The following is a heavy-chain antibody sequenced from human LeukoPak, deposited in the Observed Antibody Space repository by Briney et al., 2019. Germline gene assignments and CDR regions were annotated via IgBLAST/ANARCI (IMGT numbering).Heavy chain of an antibody. CDR2: ISSRSSYI. Sequence: GGSLRLSCAASGFTFSSYSMNWVRQAPGKGLEWVSSISSRSSYIYYADSVKGRFTISRDNAKNSLYLQMNSLRAEDTAVYYCAKPLLAPFDYWGQGTLVTVSS. D-gene: IGHD2-15*01. CDR3: AKPLLAPFDY. CDR1: GFTFSSYS. J-gene: IGHJ4*02. V-gene: IGHV3-21*01.